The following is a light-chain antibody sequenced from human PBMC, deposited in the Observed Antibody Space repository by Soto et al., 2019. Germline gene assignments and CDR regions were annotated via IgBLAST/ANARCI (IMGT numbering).Light chain of an antibody. CDR2: DDD. Sequence: QSVLTQPPSVSAAPGQKVTISCSGSSSNIGGNSVSRYQQLPGTAPKLLIYDDDKRPSGIPDRFSGSKSGTSATLGITGFQTGDEADYYCGSWDSSLSAYVFATGTQ. CDR3: GSWDSSLSAYV. V-gene: IGLV1-51*01. CDR1: SSNIGGNS. J-gene: IGLJ1*01.